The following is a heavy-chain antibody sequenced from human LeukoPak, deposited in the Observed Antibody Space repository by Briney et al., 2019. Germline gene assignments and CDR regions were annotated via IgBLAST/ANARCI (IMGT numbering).Heavy chain of an antibody. Sequence: GGSLRLSCAASGFTFSSYGMHWVRQAPGKGLEWVAVIWYDGSNKYYADSVKGRFTISRDNAQNTLYLQMNSLRAEDTAVYYCAREDRLGFNYAYGLDVWGLGTTVTVSS. CDR3: AREDRLGFNYAYGLDV. V-gene: IGHV3-33*01. D-gene: IGHD5-18*01. J-gene: IGHJ6*02. CDR1: GFTFSSYG. CDR2: IWYDGSNK.